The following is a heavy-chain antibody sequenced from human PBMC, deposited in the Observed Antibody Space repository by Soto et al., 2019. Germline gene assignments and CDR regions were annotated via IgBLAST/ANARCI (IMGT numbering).Heavy chain of an antibody. CDR1: GYTFTSYY. D-gene: IGHD5-12*01. CDR3: ARDLAGGEMATTTTYCY. V-gene: IGHV1-46*01. CDR2: INPSGGST. Sequence: ASVKVSCKASGYTFTSYYMHWVRQAPGQGLEWMGIINPSGGSTSYAQKFQGRVTMTRDTSTSTVYMELSSLRSEDTAVYYCARDLAGGEMATTTTYCYWGQGTLVTVSS. J-gene: IGHJ4*02.